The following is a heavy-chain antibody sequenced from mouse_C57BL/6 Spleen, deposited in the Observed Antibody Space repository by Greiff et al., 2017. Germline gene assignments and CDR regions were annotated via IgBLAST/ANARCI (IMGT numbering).Heavy chain of an antibody. CDR3: ARDWDRGYFDV. Sequence: EVQLQQSGPGLVKPSQSLSLTCSVTGYSITSGYYWNWIRQFPGNKLEWMGYISYDGSNNYNPSLKNRISITRDTSKNQFFLKLNSVTTEDTATYYCARDWDRGYFDVWGTGTTVTVSS. V-gene: IGHV3-6*01. CDR1: GYSITSGYY. D-gene: IGHD4-1*01. CDR2: ISYDGSN. J-gene: IGHJ1*03.